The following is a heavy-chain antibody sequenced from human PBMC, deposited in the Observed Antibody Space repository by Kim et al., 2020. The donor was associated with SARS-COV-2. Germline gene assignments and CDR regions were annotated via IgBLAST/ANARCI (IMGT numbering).Heavy chain of an antibody. V-gene: IGHV1-3*01. J-gene: IGHJ4*02. CDR3: ARPMTTAFYTMHY. D-gene: IGHD4-17*01. Sequence: KYAQKFQGRVTITRDTSASTVYMELSSLTSEDAAVYYCARPMTTAFYTMHYWGQGTLVTVSS.